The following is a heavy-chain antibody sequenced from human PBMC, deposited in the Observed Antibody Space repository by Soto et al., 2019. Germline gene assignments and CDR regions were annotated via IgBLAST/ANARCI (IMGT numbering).Heavy chain of an antibody. Sequence: GGSLRLSCAASGFTFSSYGMHWVRQSPGKGLEWVAVIWYDGSNKYYADSVKGRFTISRDNSKNTLYLQMNSLRAEDTAVYYCARGRIQLWLPPFDYWGQGTLVTVSS. D-gene: IGHD5-18*01. CDR2: IWYDGSNK. CDR1: GFTFSSYG. V-gene: IGHV3-33*01. J-gene: IGHJ4*02. CDR3: ARGRIQLWLPPFDY.